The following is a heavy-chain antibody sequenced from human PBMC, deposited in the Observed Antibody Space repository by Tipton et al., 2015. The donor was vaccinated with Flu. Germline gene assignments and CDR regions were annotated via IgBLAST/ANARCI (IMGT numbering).Heavy chain of an antibody. CDR1: GYSFTSYW. J-gene: IGHJ5*02. CDR3: ARQNRAYYDFWSGYYNWFDP. CDR2: IYPGDSDT. V-gene: IGHV5-51*01. Sequence: QLVQSGAEVKKPGESLKISCKGSGYSFTSYWIGWVRQMPGKGLEWMGIIYPGDSDTRYSPSFQGQVTISADKSISTAYLQWSSLKASDTAMYYCARQNRAYYDFWSGYYNWFDPWGQGTLVTVSS. D-gene: IGHD3-3*01.